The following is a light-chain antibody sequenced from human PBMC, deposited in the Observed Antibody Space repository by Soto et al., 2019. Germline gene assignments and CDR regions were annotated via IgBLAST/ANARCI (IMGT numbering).Light chain of an antibody. V-gene: IGKV3-11*01. J-gene: IGKJ1*01. CDR1: QSVSSY. CDR2: DAS. CDR3: QQYGSSRWT. Sequence: SALTPSPASMSLSSGERAALSCLASQSVSSYLAWYQQKPGQAPRLLIYDASNRATGIPARFSGSGSGTEFTLTISRLEPEDFAVYYWQQYGSSRWTFGQGTKVDIK.